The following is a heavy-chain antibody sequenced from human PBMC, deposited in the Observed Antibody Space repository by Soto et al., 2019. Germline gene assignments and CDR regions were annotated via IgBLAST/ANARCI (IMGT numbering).Heavy chain of an antibody. Sequence: ASVKVSCKASGYTFTSYAIHWVRQAPGQRLEWMGWINAGNGNTKYSQKFQGRVTITRDTSASTAYMELSSLRSQDKAVYYCARVLGVAKGDYWGQGTLVTVSS. V-gene: IGHV1-3*01. CDR3: ARVLGVAKGDY. CDR1: GYTFTSYA. J-gene: IGHJ4*02. CDR2: INAGNGNT. D-gene: IGHD3-3*01.